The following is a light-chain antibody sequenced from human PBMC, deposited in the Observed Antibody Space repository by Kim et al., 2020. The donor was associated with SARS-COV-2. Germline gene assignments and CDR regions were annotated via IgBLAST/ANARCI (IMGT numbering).Light chain of an antibody. CDR1: TGVVGIYNR. CDR3: SSYTSSSVV. V-gene: IGLV2-18*02. CDR2: EVS. Sequence: SMTFSCTGPTGVVGIYNRVSWYQPPPGTAPKLMIYEVSNRPSGVPDRFSGSKSGNTASLTISGLQAEDEADYYCSSYTSSSVVFGGGTQLTVL. J-gene: IGLJ2*01.